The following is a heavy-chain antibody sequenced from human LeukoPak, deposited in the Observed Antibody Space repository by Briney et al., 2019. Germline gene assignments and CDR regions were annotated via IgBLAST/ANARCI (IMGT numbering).Heavy chain of an antibody. V-gene: IGHV4-59*08. J-gene: IGHJ4*02. CDR1: GGSINNYY. CDR2: IYYSGST. D-gene: IGHD5-18*01. CDR3: ARQTAKNVDTARFDY. Sequence: SETLSLTCTISGGSINNYYWSWIRQPPGKGLEWIGYIYYSGSTNYSPSLNSRINISLDTAKNQFSLRLSSVTAADTAVYYCARQTAKNVDTARFDYWGQGTLVTVSS.